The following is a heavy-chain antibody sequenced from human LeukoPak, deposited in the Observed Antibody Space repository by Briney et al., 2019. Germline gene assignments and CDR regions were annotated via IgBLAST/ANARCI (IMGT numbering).Heavy chain of an antibody. V-gene: IGHV3-7*01. D-gene: IGHD3-22*01. CDR2: IKQDGSEK. J-gene: IGHJ3*02. Sequence: PGGSLRLSCAASGFTFSTYWMSWVRQAPGKGLEWVANIKQDGSEKYHVDSVKGRFTIFRDNAKFSLYLQMNSLRVEDTAVYYCARTYYYDSSGYFDAFDIWGQGTMVTVSS. CDR1: GFTFSTYW. CDR3: ARTYYYDSSGYFDAFDI.